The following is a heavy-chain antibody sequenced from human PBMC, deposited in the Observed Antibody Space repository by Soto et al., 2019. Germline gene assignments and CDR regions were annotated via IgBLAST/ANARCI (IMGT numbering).Heavy chain of an antibody. CDR1: GASFSGYY. Sequence: SETLSLTSAVYGASFSGYYWSWIRQPPGKGLEWIGEINHSGSTNYNPSLKSRVTISVDTSKNQFSLKLSSVTAADTAVYYCARVGGIAARSDYWGQGTLVTVSS. J-gene: IGHJ4*02. V-gene: IGHV4-34*01. D-gene: IGHD6-6*01. CDR3: ARVGGIAARSDY. CDR2: INHSGST.